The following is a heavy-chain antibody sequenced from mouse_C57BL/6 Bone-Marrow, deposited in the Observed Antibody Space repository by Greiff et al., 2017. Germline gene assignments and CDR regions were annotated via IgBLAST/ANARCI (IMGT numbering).Heavy chain of an antibody. V-gene: IGHV1-39*01. Sequence: EVQVVESGPELVKPGASVKISCKASGYSFTDYNMNWVKQSNGKSLEWIGVINPNCGTTSYNQKFKGKVTLTVDQSTSTAYMQLNRLTSEDSAVYYYAREGYYYDSRPFDYGGQGTTLTVSS. CDR3: AREGYYYDSRPFDY. D-gene: IGHD1-1*01. CDR2: INPNCGTT. CDR1: GYSFTDYN. J-gene: IGHJ2*01.